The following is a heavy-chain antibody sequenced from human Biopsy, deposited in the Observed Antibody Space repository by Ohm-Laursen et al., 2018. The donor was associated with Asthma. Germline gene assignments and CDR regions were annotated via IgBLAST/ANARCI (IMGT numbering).Heavy chain of an antibody. CDR3: ARAVDYSHYYGIDV. Sequence: ASVKVSCKTSGYTFNSAGTTWVRQAPGQGLEWMGWISVYNGNTKVAQKLQDRVTMITDTSTSTAYMELGSLRSGDTAVYFCARAVDYSHYYGIDVWGQGTTVTVS. V-gene: IGHV1-18*01. J-gene: IGHJ6*02. CDR1: GYTFNSAG. D-gene: IGHD3-10*01. CDR2: ISVYNGNT.